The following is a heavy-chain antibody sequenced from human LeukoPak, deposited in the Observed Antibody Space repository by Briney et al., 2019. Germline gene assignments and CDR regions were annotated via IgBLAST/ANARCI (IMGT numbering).Heavy chain of an antibody. D-gene: IGHD5-12*01. CDR3: ARDMMATLAADY. CDR2: VSTDGTST. V-gene: IGHV3-74*01. CDR1: GFTFSSHG. J-gene: IGHJ4*02. Sequence: GGSLRLSCAASGFTFSSHGMHWVRHAPGKGLVWVAHVSTDGTSTSSVDSVKGRFTISRDNAKNTLYLQMNSLRAEDTAVYYCARDMMATLAADYWGQGTLVTVSS.